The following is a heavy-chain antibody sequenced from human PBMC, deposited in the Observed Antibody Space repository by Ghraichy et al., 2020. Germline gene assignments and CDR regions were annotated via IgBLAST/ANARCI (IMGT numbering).Heavy chain of an antibody. V-gene: IGHV3-21*01. CDR3: ARDYGSNYPAA. D-gene: IGHD5-24*01. J-gene: IGHJ5*02. CDR1: GFTFSSYS. Sequence: GGSLSLSCAASGFTFSSYSMNWVRQAPGKGLECVSSISSSSSNIYYADSVKGRFTISRDNAKKSLYLQMNSLRAEDTAVYYCARDYGSNYPAAWGQGTLVTVSS. CDR2: ISSSSSNI.